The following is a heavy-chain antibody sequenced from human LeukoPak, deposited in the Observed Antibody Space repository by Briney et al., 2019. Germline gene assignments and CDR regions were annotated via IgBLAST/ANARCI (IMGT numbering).Heavy chain of an antibody. CDR2: IYYSGST. Sequence: SETLSLTCTVSSGSISSSSYYWGWIRQPPGKGLEWIGSIYYSGSTNYNPSLKSRVTISVDKSKNQFSLKLSSVTAADTAVYYCARSEVTNWFDPWGQGTLVTVSS. CDR1: SGSISSSSYY. V-gene: IGHV4-39*07. CDR3: ARSEVTNWFDP. D-gene: IGHD2-21*02. J-gene: IGHJ5*02.